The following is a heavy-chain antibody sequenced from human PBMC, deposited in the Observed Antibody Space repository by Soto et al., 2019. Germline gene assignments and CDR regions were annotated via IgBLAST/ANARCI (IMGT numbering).Heavy chain of an antibody. V-gene: IGHV3-23*01. CDR2: ISGSGGST. CDR1: GFTFSSYA. CDR3: AKDADFWTGSYRGWFDP. Sequence: EVQLLESGGGLVQPGGSLRLSCAASGFTFSSYAMSWVRQAPGKGLEWVSAISGSGGSTYYADSVKGRFTISRDNSKNTLYLQMHSLRAEDTAVYYCAKDADFWTGSYRGWFDPWGQGTLVTVSS. J-gene: IGHJ5*02. D-gene: IGHD3-3*01.